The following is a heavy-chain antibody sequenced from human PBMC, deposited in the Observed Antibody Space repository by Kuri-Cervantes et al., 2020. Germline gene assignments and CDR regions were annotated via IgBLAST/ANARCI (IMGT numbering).Heavy chain of an antibody. Sequence: GESLKISCAASGFTFSSYSMNWVRQAPGKGLEWVSSISSSSSYIYYADSVKGRFTISRDNAKNSLYLQMNSLRAEDTAVYYCAGCVAVAVLNYYYGMDVWRQGTTVTVSS. CDR2: ISSSSSYI. CDR3: AGCVAVAVLNYYYGMDV. V-gene: IGHV3-21*01. CDR1: GFTFSSYS. J-gene: IGHJ6*01. D-gene: IGHD6-19*01.